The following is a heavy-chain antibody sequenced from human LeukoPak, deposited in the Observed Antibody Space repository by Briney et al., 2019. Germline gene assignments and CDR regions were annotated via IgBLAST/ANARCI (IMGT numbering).Heavy chain of an antibody. J-gene: IGHJ4*02. D-gene: IGHD3-9*01. CDR2: TNSGSSYI. Sequence: GGSLRLSCAASGFTFSNYSMNWVRQAPGKGLEWVSSTNSGSSYIYYADSVKGRFTISRDNAKNSLYQQMNSLRAEDTAVYYCARGSVRYFDPLDYWGQGTLVTVSS. CDR1: GFTFSNYS. CDR3: ARGSVRYFDPLDY. V-gene: IGHV3-21*01.